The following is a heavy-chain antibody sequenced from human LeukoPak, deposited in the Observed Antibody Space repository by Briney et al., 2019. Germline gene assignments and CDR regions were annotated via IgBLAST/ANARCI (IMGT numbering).Heavy chain of an antibody. CDR2: INHSGST. D-gene: IGHD6-13*01. V-gene: IGHV4-34*01. Sequence: SETLSLTCAVYGGSFSGYYWSWIRQPPGKGLEWIGEINHSGSTNYNPSLKSRVTISVDTSKNQFSLKLSSVTAADTAVYYCARADKGICDYWGQGTLVTVPS. J-gene: IGHJ4*02. CDR3: ARADKGICDY. CDR1: GGSFSGYY.